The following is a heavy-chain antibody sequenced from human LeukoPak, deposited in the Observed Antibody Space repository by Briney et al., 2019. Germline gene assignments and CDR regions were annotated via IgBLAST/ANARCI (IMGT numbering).Heavy chain of an antibody. CDR1: GYTFTDYY. CDR2: IKPSTGGT. CDR3: AREFRTPTWSYDAFDP. Sequence: ASVKVSCKASGYTFTDYYLHWMRQAPGQGLEWVGWIKPSTGGTNYAQKFQGRVSMTSDTSNSTSYMEVSRLITDDTAVYYCAREFRTPTWSYDAFDPWGQGTMVTVSS. J-gene: IGHJ3*01. D-gene: IGHD4-23*01. V-gene: IGHV1-2*02.